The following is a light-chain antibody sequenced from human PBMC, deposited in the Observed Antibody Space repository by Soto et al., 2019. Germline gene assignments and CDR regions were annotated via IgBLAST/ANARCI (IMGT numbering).Light chain of an antibody. CDR2: EGS. J-gene: IGLJ3*02. CDR3: CSYAGSSTNWV. Sequence: QSALTQPASVSGAPGQSITISCTGTSSDVGSYNLVSWYQQHPGKAPKLMIYEGSKRPSGVSNRFSGSKSGNTASLTISGLPAEDEADYYCCSYAGSSTNWVFGGGTKLTVL. V-gene: IGLV2-23*01. CDR1: SSDVGSYNL.